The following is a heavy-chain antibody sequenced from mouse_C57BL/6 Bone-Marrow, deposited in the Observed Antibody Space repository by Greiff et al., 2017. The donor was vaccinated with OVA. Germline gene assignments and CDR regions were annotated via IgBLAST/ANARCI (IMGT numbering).Heavy chain of an antibody. J-gene: IGHJ2*01. D-gene: IGHD2-4*01. V-gene: IGHV1-53*01. Sequence: QVQLQQPGTELVKPGASVKLSCKASGYTFTSYWMHWVKQRPGQGLEWIGNINPSNGGTNYNEKFKSKATLTVDKSSSTAYMQLSSLTSEDSAVXFLARSSYYYYLYYFDQWGQGTTLTGPS. CDR3: ARSSYYYYLYYFDQ. CDR1: GYTFTSYW. CDR2: INPSNGGT.